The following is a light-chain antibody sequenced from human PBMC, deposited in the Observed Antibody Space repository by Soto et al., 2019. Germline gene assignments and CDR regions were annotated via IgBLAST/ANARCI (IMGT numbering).Light chain of an antibody. CDR1: NSNIGAGSG. V-gene: IGLV1-40*01. CDR3: QFFDSSLTGLI. CDR2: ANT. Sequence: QPVLTQPPSVTGAPGQRVTISCTGNNSNIGAGSGVNWYQQFPDKAPKLLIYANTHRPSGVPDRFSGSTSATSASLAITGLQTQDEADYYCQFFDSSLTGLIFGGGTKVTVL. J-gene: IGLJ2*01.